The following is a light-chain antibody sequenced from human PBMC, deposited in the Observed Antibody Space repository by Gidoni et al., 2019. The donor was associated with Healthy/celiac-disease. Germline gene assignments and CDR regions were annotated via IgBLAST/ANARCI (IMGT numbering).Light chain of an antibody. CDR1: QSVSSN. CDR2: GAS. Sequence: EIVMTPSPATLSVSPGERATLSCRASQSVSSNLAWYQQKPGQAPRLLIYGASTRATGIPARFSGSGSGTEFTLTISSLQSEDFAVYYCQQYNNWPPGTFGQXTKLEIK. J-gene: IGKJ2*01. CDR3: QQYNNWPPGT. V-gene: IGKV3-15*01.